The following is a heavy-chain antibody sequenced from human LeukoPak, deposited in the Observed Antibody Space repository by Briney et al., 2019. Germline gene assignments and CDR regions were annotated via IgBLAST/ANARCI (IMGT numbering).Heavy chain of an antibody. CDR3: ARPSGSGSPYYGMDV. Sequence: PGGSLRLSCAASGFTFSDYYMSWIRQAPGKGLEWVSYISSSSSYTNYADSVKGRFTISRDNVKKSMYLQMNSLRAEDTAVYYCARPSGSGSPYYGMDVWGQGTTVTDSS. D-gene: IGHD3-10*01. CDR2: ISSSSSYT. V-gene: IGHV3-11*03. J-gene: IGHJ6*02. CDR1: GFTFSDYY.